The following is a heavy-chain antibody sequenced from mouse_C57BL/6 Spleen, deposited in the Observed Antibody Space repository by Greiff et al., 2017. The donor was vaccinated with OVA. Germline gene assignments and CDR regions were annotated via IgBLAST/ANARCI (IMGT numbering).Heavy chain of an antibody. CDR3: ARRSNYHFDY. J-gene: IGHJ2*01. V-gene: IGHV1-59*01. CDR1: GYTFTSYW. CDR2: IDPSDSYT. Sequence: QVQLQQPGAELVRPGTSVKLSCKASGYTFTSYWMHWVKQRPGQGLEWIGVIDPSDSYTNYNQKFKGKATLTVDTSSSTAYMQLSSLTSEDSAVYYCARRSNYHFDYWGQGTTLTVSS. D-gene: IGHD2-5*01.